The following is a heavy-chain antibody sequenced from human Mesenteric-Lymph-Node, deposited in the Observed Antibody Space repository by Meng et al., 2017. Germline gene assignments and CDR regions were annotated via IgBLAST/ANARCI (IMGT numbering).Heavy chain of an antibody. CDR3: ARAILGPGIGFVYYYYYGMDV. Sequence: GESLKISCAASGFTFSSYAMHWVRQAPGKGLEWVAVISYDGSNKYYADSVKGRFTISRDNSKNTLYLQMNSLRAEDTAVYYCARAILGPGIGFVYYYYYGMDVWGQGTTVTVSS. J-gene: IGHJ6*02. D-gene: IGHD6-13*01. CDR1: GFTFSSYA. V-gene: IGHV3-30*07. CDR2: ISYDGSNK.